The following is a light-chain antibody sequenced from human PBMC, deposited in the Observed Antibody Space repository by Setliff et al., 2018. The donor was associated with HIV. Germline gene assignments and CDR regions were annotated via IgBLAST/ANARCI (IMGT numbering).Light chain of an antibody. CDR3: QSYDSSLSGWV. J-gene: IGLJ3*02. CDR1: SSNIGAGYD. CDR2: GNI. V-gene: IGLV1-40*01. Sequence: QSALTQPPSVSGAPGQRVTISCTGSSSNIGAGYDVHWYQQLPGTAPKLLIYGNINRPSGVPDRFSGSKSGTSVSLAITGLQAEDEADYYCQSYDSSLSGWVFGGGTKVTVL.